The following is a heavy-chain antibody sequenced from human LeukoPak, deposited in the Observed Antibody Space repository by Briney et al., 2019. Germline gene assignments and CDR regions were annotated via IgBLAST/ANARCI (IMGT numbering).Heavy chain of an antibody. CDR3: ARESNGDYYFDY. CDR2: ISAYNGNT. J-gene: IGHJ4*02. Sequence: ASVKVSCKASGYTFTSYGISWVRQAPGQGLEWMGWISAYNGNTNYAQKLQGRVTMTTDTSTSTAYMELRSLRSDDTAAYYCARESNGDYYFDYWGQGTLVTVSS. V-gene: IGHV1-18*04. CDR1: GYTFTSYG. D-gene: IGHD4-17*01.